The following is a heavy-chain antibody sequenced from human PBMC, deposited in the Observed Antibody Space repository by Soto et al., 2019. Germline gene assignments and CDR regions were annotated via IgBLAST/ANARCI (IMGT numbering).Heavy chain of an antibody. D-gene: IGHD5-12*01. CDR3: ARAISGYVT. V-gene: IGHV1-3*04. J-gene: IGHJ5*02. Sequence: ASVKVSCKASGITSTTYAIHWVRQVSGQGLEWMGWINTGNGNTRYSQRFLGRVSLTTDTSASTVSMDLSSLTSEDTAVYYCARAISGYVTWGQGTLVTVSS. CDR2: INTGNGNT. CDR1: GITSTTYA.